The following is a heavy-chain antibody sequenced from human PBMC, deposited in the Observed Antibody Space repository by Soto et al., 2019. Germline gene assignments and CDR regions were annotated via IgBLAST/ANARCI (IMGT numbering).Heavy chain of an antibody. CDR2: IYTSGST. V-gene: IGHV4-4*02. D-gene: IGHD1-20*01. CDR3: ARRKKHTYARYNWNPGWFDP. Sequence: PSETLSLTCAVSGGSISSSNWWRWVRQPPGKGLEWIGEIYTSGSTNYNPSLKSRVTISVDKSKNQFSLKLSSVTAADTAVYYCARRKKHTYARYNWNPGWFDPWGQGTLVTVSS. CDR1: GGSISSSNW. J-gene: IGHJ5*02.